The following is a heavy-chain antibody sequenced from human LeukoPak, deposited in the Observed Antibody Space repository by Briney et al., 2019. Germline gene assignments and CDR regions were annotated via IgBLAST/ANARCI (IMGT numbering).Heavy chain of an antibody. V-gene: IGHV3-7*01. J-gene: IGHJ4*02. CDR3: ARGPRPTIYGGLDS. Sequence: GGSLRLSCAASGFTFSDYYMSWIRQAPGKGLEWVANIKHDGSDSFYVDSVKGRFTISRDNSENSLYLQMHSLRVEDTAMYFCARGPRPTIYGGLDSWGQGTVVTVSS. CDR1: GFTFSDYY. D-gene: IGHD4-17*01. CDR2: IKHDGSDS.